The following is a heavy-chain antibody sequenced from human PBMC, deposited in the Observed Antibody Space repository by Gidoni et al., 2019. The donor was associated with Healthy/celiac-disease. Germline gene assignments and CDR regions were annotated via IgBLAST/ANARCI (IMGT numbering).Heavy chain of an antibody. CDR3: ARVYGGNSGDAFDI. V-gene: IGHV4-59*01. CDR2: IYYSGST. D-gene: IGHD2-21*02. CDR1: GGSISSYY. J-gene: IGHJ3*02. Sequence: QVQLQESGPGLVKPSETLSLTCTGSGGSISSYYWSWIRQPPGKGLEWIGYIYYSGSTNYNPSLKSRVTISVDTSKNQFSLKLSSVTAADTAVYYCARVYGGNSGDAFDIWGQGTMVTVSS.